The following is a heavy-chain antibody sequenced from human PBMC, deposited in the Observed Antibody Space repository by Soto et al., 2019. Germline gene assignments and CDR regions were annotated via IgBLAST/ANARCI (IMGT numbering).Heavy chain of an antibody. J-gene: IGHJ5*02. D-gene: IGHD3-22*01. V-gene: IGHV4-4*02. Sequence: QVQLQESGPGLVKPSGTLSLTCAVSGVSVSTHYWWSWVRQSPWKGLEWIGETHHRGSTHYNPSLNSRVTISVAKSKNDFSLKLTAVTAADTAVYYCASNGDGSSSMCNVGWCDPWGRGTLVTVSS. CDR3: ASNGDGSSSMCNVGWCDP. CDR2: THHRGST. CDR1: GVSVSTHYW.